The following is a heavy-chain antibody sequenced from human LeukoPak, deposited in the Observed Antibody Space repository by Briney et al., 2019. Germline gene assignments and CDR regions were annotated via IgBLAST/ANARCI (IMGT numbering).Heavy chain of an antibody. V-gene: IGHV4-34*01. CDR1: GGSFNDYY. CDR3: ARGRVSSDYGSVWFDP. J-gene: IGHJ5*02. Sequence: SETLSLTCAVYGGSFNDYYWSWIRQPPGKGLEWIGEINHGGNTNYNPSLKSRVTISVDKSKNQFSLKLSSVTAADTAVYYCARGRVSSDYGSVWFDPWGQGTLVTVSS. D-gene: IGHD3-10*01. CDR2: INHGGNT.